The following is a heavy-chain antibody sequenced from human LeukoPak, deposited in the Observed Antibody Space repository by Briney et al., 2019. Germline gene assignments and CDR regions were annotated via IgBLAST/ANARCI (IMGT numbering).Heavy chain of an antibody. CDR3: ARTYDFGRGPPGDAFDN. CDR2: ISSSSSYI. V-gene: IGHV3-21*01. Sequence: GGSLRLSCAASGFTFRSYSMNWVRQAPGKGLEWVSSISSSSSYIYYADSVKGRFTISRDNAKDSVFLQMNGLRVDDTAVYCCARTYDFGRGPPGDAFDNWGQGTLVTVPS. D-gene: IGHD3-3*01. J-gene: IGHJ3*02. CDR1: GFTFRSYS.